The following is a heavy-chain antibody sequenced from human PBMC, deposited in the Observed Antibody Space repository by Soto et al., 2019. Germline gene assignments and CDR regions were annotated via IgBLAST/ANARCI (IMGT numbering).Heavy chain of an antibody. Sequence: GGSLRLSCAASGFTFSSYSMNWVRQAPGKGLEWVSYISSSSSTIYYADSVKGRFTISRDNAKNSLYLQMNSLRDEDTAVYYCARDLRSVVGATGFDNWGQGTLVTVSS. J-gene: IGHJ4*02. CDR2: ISSSSSTI. V-gene: IGHV3-48*02. CDR3: ARDLRSVVGATGFDN. CDR1: GFTFSSYS. D-gene: IGHD1-26*01.